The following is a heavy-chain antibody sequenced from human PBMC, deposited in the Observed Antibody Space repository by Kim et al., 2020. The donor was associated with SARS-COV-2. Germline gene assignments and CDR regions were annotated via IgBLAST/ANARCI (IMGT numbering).Heavy chain of an antibody. Sequence: SETLSLTCTVSGGSISSSSYYWGWIRQPPGKGLEWIGSIYYSGSTYYNPSLKSRVTISVDTSKNQFSLKLSSVTAADTAVYYCARQVHTTVTYGRRLLDFDYWGQGTLVTVSS. CDR3: ARQVHTTVTYGRRLLDFDY. V-gene: IGHV4-39*01. J-gene: IGHJ4*02. CDR2: IYYSGST. CDR1: GGSISSSSYY. D-gene: IGHD4-17*01.